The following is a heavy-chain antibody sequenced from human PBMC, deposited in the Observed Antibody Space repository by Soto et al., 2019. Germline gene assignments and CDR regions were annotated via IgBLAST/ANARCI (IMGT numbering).Heavy chain of an antibody. CDR3: ARDYYDSSGYYYVSLFEYYYGMVV. Sequence: ASVKVSCKASGYTFTSYGISWVRQAPGQGLEWMGWISAYNGNTNYAQKLQSRVTMTTDTSTSTAYMELRSLRSDDTAVYYCARDYYDSSGYYYVSLFEYYYGMVVWGQGTTVTVSS. V-gene: IGHV1-18*01. CDR2: ISAYNGNT. CDR1: GYTFTSYG. D-gene: IGHD3-22*01. J-gene: IGHJ6*02.